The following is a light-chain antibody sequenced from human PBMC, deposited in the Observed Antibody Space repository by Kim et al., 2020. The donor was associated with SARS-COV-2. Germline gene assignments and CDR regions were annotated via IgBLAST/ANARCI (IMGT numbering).Light chain of an antibody. CDR2: EDD. CDR3: QSYNRDNVI. J-gene: IGLJ2*01. V-gene: IGLV6-57*03. Sequence: GKTVTIACTRSRCSLDDNYVQWYQQRPGGGPTTVIYEDDQRPSGVSDRFSGSIDNSSNSASLTISGLRTEDEADYYCQSYNRDNVIFGGGTQLTVL. CDR1: RCSLDDNY.